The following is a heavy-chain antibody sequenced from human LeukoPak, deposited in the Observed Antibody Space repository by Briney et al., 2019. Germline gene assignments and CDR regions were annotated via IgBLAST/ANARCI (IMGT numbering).Heavy chain of an antibody. CDR2: INPNSGGT. V-gene: IGHV1-2*02. Sequence: ASVKVSCKASGYTFTGYYMHWVRQAPGQGLEWMGWINPNSGGTNYQGRVTMTRDTSISTAYMELSRLRSDDTAVYYCARSSGYDSDYFDYRGQGTLVTVSS. CDR3: ARSSGYDSDYFDY. CDR1: GYTFTGYY. J-gene: IGHJ4*02. D-gene: IGHD5-12*01.